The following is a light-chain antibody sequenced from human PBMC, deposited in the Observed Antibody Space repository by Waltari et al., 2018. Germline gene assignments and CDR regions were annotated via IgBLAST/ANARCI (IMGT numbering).Light chain of an antibody. J-gene: IGLJ2*01. CDR2: SNT. CDR3: AAWDDSLNGNVV. Sequence: QSVLPQPPSASGTPGQGVTIPCSVISSNIGANTVNWYQQLPGTAPKLLIYSNTQRPSGVPDRFSGSKSGTSASLAISGLQSEDEADYYCAAWDDSLNGNVVFGGGTKLTVL. CDR1: SSNIGANT. V-gene: IGLV1-44*01.